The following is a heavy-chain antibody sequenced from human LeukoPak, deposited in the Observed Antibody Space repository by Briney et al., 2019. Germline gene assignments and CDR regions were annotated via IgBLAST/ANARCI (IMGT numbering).Heavy chain of an antibody. V-gene: IGHV3-30*02. CDR2: IRNDGSDK. J-gene: IGHJ4*02. CDR1: GFAFSSYG. D-gene: IGHD3-10*01. CDR3: AKDIRSTYYYGSGSSDD. Sequence: GGSLRLSCAASGFAFSSYGMHWVRQAPGKGLEWVAFIRNDGSDKYYPDSVKGRFTISRDNSKNTLYLQVNSLTAEDTAMYYCAKDIRSTYYYGSGSSDDWGQGTLVTVSS.